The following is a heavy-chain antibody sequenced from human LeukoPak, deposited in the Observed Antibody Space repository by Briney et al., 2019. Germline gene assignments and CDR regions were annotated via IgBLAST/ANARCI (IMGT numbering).Heavy chain of an antibody. CDR3: ARQRAVAGNYYYYGMDV. D-gene: IGHD6-19*01. CDR2: IIPIFGTA. CDR1: GGTFSSYA. V-gene: IGHV1-69*13. Sequence: GASVKVSCTASGGTFSSYAISWVRQAPGQGLEWMGGIIPIFGTANYAQKFQGRVTITADESTSTAYMELSSLRSEDTAVYYCARQRAVAGNYYYYGMDVWGQGTTVTVSS. J-gene: IGHJ6*02.